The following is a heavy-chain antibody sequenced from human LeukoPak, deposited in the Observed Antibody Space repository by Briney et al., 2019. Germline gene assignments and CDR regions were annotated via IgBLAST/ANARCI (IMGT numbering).Heavy chain of an antibody. J-gene: IGHJ4*02. CDR1: GFTFSSYA. CDR2: ISYDGSNK. V-gene: IGHV3-30-3*02. CDR3: AKDGAETYYFDSSGYYGLDY. D-gene: IGHD3-22*01. Sequence: GSLRLSCAASGFTFSSYAMHWVRQAPGKGLEWVAVISYDGSNKYYADSVKGRFTISRDNSKNTLYLQMNSLRAEDTAVYYCAKDGAETYYFDSSGYYGLDYWGQGTLVTVSS.